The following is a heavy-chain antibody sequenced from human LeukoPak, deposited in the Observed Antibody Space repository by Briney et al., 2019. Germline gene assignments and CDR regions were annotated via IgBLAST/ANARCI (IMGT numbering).Heavy chain of an antibody. CDR2: ISSSSSYI. CDR1: GFTFSSYS. D-gene: IGHD2-2*01. CDR3: AREEYCSSTSCYPGTFDY. J-gene: IGHJ4*02. V-gene: IGHV3-21*01. Sequence: GGSLRLSCAASGFTFSSYSMNWVHQAPGKGLEWVSSISSSSSYIYYADSVKGRFTISRDNAKNSLYLQMNSLRAEDTAVYYCAREEYCSSTSCYPGTFDYWGQGTLVTVSS.